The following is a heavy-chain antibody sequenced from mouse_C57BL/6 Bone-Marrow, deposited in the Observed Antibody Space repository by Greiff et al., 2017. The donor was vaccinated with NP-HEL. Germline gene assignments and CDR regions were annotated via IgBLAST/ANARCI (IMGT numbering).Heavy chain of an antibody. Sequence: EVMLVESGGGLVQPGGSLSLSCAASGFTFTDYYMNWVRQPPGKALEWLGFIRNKANGYTTEYSASVKGRFTISRDNSQSILYLQMNALRAEDSATYFCARSIYYEYADDPFYAMDYWGQGTSVTVSS. CDR1: GFTFTDYY. D-gene: IGHD2-4*01. V-gene: IGHV7-3*01. J-gene: IGHJ4*01. CDR2: IRNKANGYTT. CDR3: ARSIYYEYADDPFYAMDY.